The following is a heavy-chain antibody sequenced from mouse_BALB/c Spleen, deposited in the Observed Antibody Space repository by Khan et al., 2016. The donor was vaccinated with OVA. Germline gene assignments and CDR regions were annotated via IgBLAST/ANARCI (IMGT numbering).Heavy chain of an antibody. V-gene: IGHV2-6-5*01. CDR2: IWGGGST. Sequence: QMQLEESGPGLVAPSQSLSITCTVSGFSLTDYGVSWIRQPPGKGLEWLGVIWGGGSTYYNSALKSRLSISKDNSKSQVFLKMNSLQTDDTAMYXCAKGVWSYYYAIDYWGQGTSVTVSS. J-gene: IGHJ4*01. CDR3: AKGVWSYYYAIDY. D-gene: IGHD2-10*02. CDR1: GFSLTDYG.